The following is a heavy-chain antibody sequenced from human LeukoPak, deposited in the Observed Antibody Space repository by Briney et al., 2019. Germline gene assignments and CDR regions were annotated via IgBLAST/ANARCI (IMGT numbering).Heavy chain of an antibody. CDR2: ISGGGFGT. CDR3: AIDGSRDY. Sequence: GGSLRLSCAASGFTFSSYAMTWVREAPGEGLECVSAISGGGFGTYYADSVRGRFTISRDNSQSTRYLHMNSLTAEDTPVYYCAIDGSRDYWGQGTLVTVSS. J-gene: IGHJ4*02. V-gene: IGHV3-23*01. CDR1: GFTFSSYA. D-gene: IGHD1-26*01.